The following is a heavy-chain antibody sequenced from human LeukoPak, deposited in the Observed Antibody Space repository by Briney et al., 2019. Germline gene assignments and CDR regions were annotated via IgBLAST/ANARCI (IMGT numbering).Heavy chain of an antibody. V-gene: IGHV3-11*04. J-gene: IGHJ4*02. Sequence: GGSLRLSCAASGFTFSDYYMSWIRQAPGKGLEWVSYISGSGSTIYYADSVKGRFTISRDNAKNSLYLQMKSLRAEDTAVYYCARVLLADGYKEMAVVGYFDYWGQGTLVTVSS. CDR2: ISGSGSTI. CDR1: GFTFSDYY. D-gene: IGHD5-24*01. CDR3: ARVLLADGYKEMAVVGYFDY.